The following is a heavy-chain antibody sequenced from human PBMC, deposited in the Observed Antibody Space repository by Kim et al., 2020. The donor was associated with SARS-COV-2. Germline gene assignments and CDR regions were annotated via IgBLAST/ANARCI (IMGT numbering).Heavy chain of an antibody. CDR3: AKAYSSGWYGIDY. Sequence: ASVKVSCKASGYTFTSYAMHWVRQAPGQRLEWMGWINAGNGNTKYSQKFQGRVTITRDTSASTAYMELSSLRSEDTAVYYCAKAYSSGWYGIDYWGQGTLVTVSS. V-gene: IGHV1-3*01. D-gene: IGHD6-19*01. CDR1: GYTFTSYA. CDR2: INAGNGNT. J-gene: IGHJ4*02.